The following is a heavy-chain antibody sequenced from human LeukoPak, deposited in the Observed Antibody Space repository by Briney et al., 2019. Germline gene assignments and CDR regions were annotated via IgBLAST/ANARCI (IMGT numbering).Heavy chain of an antibody. Sequence: GESLKISCKGSGYSFTSYWLGWVRQMPGKGLEWMGIIYPGDSDTRYSPSFQGQVTISADKSISTAYLQWSSLKASDTAMYYCARTPGYCSSTSCNYNWFDPWGQGTLVTVSS. CDR2: IYPGDSDT. J-gene: IGHJ5*02. CDR3: ARTPGYCSSTSCNYNWFDP. V-gene: IGHV5-51*01. D-gene: IGHD2-2*01. CDR1: GYSFTSYW.